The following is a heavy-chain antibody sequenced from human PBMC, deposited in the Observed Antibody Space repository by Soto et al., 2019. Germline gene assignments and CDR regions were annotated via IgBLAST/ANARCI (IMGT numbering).Heavy chain of an antibody. Sequence: GESLKISCKGSGYTFTDYWIGWVRQLPGKGLEWMGIIYPGDSDTRYSPSFQGHVTITATESTTTVYLQWSSLRASDTAMYYCARQIYDSDTGPNFQYYFDSWGQGTPVTVSS. V-gene: IGHV5-51*01. CDR3: ARQIYDSDTGPNFQYYFDS. CDR1: GYTFTDYW. J-gene: IGHJ4*02. CDR2: IYPGDSDT. D-gene: IGHD3-22*01.